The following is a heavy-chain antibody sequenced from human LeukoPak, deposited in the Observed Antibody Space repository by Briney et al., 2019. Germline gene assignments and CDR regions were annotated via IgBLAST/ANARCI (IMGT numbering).Heavy chain of an antibody. CDR1: GYTFTGYY. CDR3: ARVAYYYDSGGSLGFDY. J-gene: IGHJ4*02. D-gene: IGHD3-22*01. V-gene: IGHV1-2*02. Sequence: GASVKVSCMASGYTFTGYYMHWVRQAPGQGLEWMGWINPNSGGTNYAQKFQGRVTMTRDTSISTAYMELSRLRSDDTAVYYCARVAYYYDSGGSLGFDYWGQGTLVTVSS. CDR2: INPNSGGT.